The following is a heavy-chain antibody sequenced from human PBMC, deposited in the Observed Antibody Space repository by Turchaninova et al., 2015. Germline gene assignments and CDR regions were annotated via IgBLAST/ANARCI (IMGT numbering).Heavy chain of an antibody. D-gene: IGHD3-22*01. CDR2: INPADSKT. V-gene: IGHV5-51*01. J-gene: IGHJ1*01. CDR1: VYAFTSYG. Sequence: EVRLERSAAEVKKPGESLQISCTSRVYAFTSYGIAWLRHIPGKGLEWIGVINPADSKTKYNPSFQGQVTFSVAKSIKTVYVQWSGLQTSDTAMYYCGRQVVPDMPPRFWGQGTLLVVSS. CDR3: GRQVVPDMPPRF.